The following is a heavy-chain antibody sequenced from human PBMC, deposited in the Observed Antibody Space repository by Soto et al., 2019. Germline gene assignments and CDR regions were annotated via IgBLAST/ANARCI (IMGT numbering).Heavy chain of an antibody. CDR1: GGSISSGGYS. V-gene: IGHV4-30-2*01. CDR3: ASVPDY. D-gene: IGHD6-6*01. J-gene: IGHJ4*02. Sequence: QLQLQESGSGLVKPSQTLSLTCAVSGGSISSGGYSWTWIRQPPGKGLEWLGYIYNSASTYYNPSLTSRVTISVDRSTNQFSLKLSSVTAADTAVYSCASVPDYWGQGTLVTVSS. CDR2: IYNSAST.